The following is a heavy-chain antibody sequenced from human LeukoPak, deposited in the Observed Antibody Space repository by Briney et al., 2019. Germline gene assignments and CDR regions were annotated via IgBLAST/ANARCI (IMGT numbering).Heavy chain of an antibody. V-gene: IGHV1-18*04. D-gene: IGHD6-19*01. CDR1: GYTFTGYY. Sequence: ASVKVSCKASGYTFTGYYMHWVRQAPGQGLEWMGWISAYNGNTNYAQKLQGRVTMTTDTSTSTAYMELRSLRSDDTAVYYCARDTIRYSSGWYILRFFDYWGQGTLVTVSS. CDR3: ARDTIRYSSGWYILRFFDY. J-gene: IGHJ4*02. CDR2: ISAYNGNT.